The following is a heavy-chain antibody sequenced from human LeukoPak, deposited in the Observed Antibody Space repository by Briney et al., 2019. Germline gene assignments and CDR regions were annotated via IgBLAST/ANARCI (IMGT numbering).Heavy chain of an antibody. J-gene: IGHJ4*02. CDR3: ARGRLGSN. CDR2: NNHSGST. D-gene: IGHD3/OR15-3a*01. V-gene: IGHV4-34*01. CDR1: GGSFSGYY. Sequence: SETLSLTCAVYGGSFSGYYWSWIRQPPGKGLEWIGENNHSGSTNYNPSLKSRVTISVDTSKNQFSLKLSSVTAADTAVYYCARGRLGSNWGQGTLVTVSS.